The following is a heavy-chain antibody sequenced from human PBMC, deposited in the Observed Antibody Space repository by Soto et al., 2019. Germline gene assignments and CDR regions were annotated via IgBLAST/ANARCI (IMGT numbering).Heavy chain of an antibody. V-gene: IGHV3-13*01. D-gene: IGHD3-16*01. Sequence: GGSLRLSCAASVFTFSIYDMHLVRQATGKGLEWVSSIGTAGETYYPDSLKFRFTISRENAKNSLYLQMNSLRAGDTAVYYCARGADTLEFDYWGQGTLVTVSS. J-gene: IGHJ4*02. CDR2: IGTAGET. CDR3: ARGADTLEFDY. CDR1: VFTFSIYD.